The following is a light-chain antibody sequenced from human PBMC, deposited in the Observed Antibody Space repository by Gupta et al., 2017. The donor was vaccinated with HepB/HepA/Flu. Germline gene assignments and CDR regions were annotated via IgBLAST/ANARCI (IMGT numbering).Light chain of an antibody. CDR2: GNK. Sequence: QSVLTQPPSVSGAPGQTGTISCAGSSSNIGADYDVHWYQQLPGTAPKLLTYGNKNRASGVPDRFSCSKSGTSASLAITGLQAEDEADYYCQSYDNSLSGVVFGGGTKVTVL. J-gene: IGLJ2*01. CDR3: QSYDNSLSGVV. V-gene: IGLV1-40*01. CDR1: SSNIGADYD.